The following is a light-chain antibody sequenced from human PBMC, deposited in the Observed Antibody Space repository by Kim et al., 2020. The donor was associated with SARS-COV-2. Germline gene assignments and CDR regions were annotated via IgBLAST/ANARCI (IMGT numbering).Light chain of an antibody. V-gene: IGKV3-20*01. CDR3: QQYSSSPAT. CDR2: GAS. CDR1: QSVSSNY. J-gene: IGKJ1*01. Sequence: SPGERAPLSCRASQSVSSNYLAWYQQNPGQPPRLLIYGASSRATGIPDRFSGSGSGTDFTLTITRLEPEDFAVYYCQQYSSSPATFGQGTKVDIK.